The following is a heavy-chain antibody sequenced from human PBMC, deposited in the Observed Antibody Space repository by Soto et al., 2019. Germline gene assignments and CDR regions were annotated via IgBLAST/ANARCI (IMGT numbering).Heavy chain of an antibody. V-gene: IGHV3-21*01. J-gene: IGHJ4*02. CDR3: ARDESAGSSIRY. Sequence: EVPVVESGGGLVKPGGTLRLSCTASGPTFSSYGMNWVRQAPGKGLEWVSSITNSGNYIYYADSVQGRFTISRDNARNSLYLQMNSLRAEDTAVYFCARDESAGSSIRYWGQGSLVTVSS. CDR1: GPTFSSYG. D-gene: IGHD2-2*01. CDR2: ITNSGNYI.